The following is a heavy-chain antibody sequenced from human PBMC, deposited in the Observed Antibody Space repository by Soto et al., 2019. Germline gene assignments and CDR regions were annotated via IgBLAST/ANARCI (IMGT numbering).Heavy chain of an antibody. J-gene: IGHJ6*02. CDR1: GGSISSGGYS. CDR3: ARYFDWNYGMDV. Sequence: SETLSLTCAVSGGSISSGGYSWSWIRQPPGKGLEWIGYIYHSGSTYYNPSLKSRVTISVDRSKNQFSLKLSSVTAADTAVYYCARYFDWNYGMDVWGQGTTVPVSS. D-gene: IGHD3-9*01. CDR2: IYHSGST. V-gene: IGHV4-30-2*01.